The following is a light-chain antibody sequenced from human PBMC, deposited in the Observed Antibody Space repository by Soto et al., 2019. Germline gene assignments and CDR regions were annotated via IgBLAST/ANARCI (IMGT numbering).Light chain of an antibody. CDR2: WAS. CDR1: QSVLYSSNNKHH. Sequence: DIVMTQSPDSLAVSLGERATIKCKSSQSVLYSSNNKHHLAWYQQKPGQPPKLLIYWASARESGVPDRFSGSGSGTDFTLTISSLQADDVAVYYCQQYYITPLTFGGGTKVEIK. CDR3: QQYYITPLT. J-gene: IGKJ4*01. V-gene: IGKV4-1*01.